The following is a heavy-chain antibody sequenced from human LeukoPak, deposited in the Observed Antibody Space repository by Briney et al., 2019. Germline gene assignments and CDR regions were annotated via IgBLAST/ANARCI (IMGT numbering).Heavy chain of an antibody. CDR1: GFTLSDYY. CDR3: AGEGGTTVVTPWDAFDI. Sequence: GGSLRLSCAPSGFTLSDYYMSWIRQAPGRGLEWVSYISSSGSTIYYADSVKGRFTISRDNAKNSLYLQMNSLRAEDTAVYYCAGEGGTTVVTPWDAFDIWGQGTMVTVSS. J-gene: IGHJ3*02. D-gene: IGHD4-23*01. CDR2: ISSSGSTI. V-gene: IGHV3-11*01.